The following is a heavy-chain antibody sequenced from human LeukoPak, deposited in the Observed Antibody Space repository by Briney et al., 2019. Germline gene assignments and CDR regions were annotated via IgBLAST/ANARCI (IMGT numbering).Heavy chain of an antibody. CDR2: ISNSGGST. D-gene: IGHD3-10*01. J-gene: IGHJ5*02. V-gene: IGHV3-23*01. Sequence: GGSLRLSCAASGFTFSGCAMSWVRQAPGKGLEWVSTISNSGGSTYYADSVKGRFTISRDNSKNTLYLQMNSLRAEDTAVYYCAKKFGSTDAVVHHWGQGTLVTVSS. CDR3: AKKFGSTDAVVHH. CDR1: GFTFSGCA.